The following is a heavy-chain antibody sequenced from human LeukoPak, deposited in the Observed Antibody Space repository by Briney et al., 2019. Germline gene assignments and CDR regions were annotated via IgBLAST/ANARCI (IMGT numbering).Heavy chain of an antibody. J-gene: IGHJ4*02. CDR2: IRNKANSYGT. D-gene: IGHD1-26*01. Sequence: GGSLRLSCAASGFSFSDHYMDWVRLAPGKGLEWVGRIRNKANSYGTEYAASVKGRFTISRDDSKDSLYLQMNSLRFEDTALYYCTRVRLGAATRYFDYWGRGTLVTVSS. CDR1: GFSFSDHY. CDR3: TRVRLGAATRYFDY. V-gene: IGHV3-72*01.